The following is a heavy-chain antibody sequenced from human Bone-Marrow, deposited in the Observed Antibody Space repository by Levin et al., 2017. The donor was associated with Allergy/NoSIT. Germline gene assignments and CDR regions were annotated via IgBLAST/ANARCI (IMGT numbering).Heavy chain of an antibody. CDR2: IKNKPDGGTT. J-gene: IGHJ4*02. CDR3: ATDFGPFDY. D-gene: IGHD3/OR15-3a*01. CDR1: GFTFSNAW. Sequence: LSLTCATSGFTFSNAWMSWVRQAPGKGLEWVGRIKNKPDGGTTDYAAPVKGRFTISRDDSKNTLYLEMNSLKDEDTAVYYCATDFGPFDYWGQGTLVIVSS. V-gene: IGHV3-15*01.